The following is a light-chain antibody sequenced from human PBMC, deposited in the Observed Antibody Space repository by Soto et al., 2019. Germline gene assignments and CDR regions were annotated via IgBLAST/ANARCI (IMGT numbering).Light chain of an antibody. J-gene: IGKJ2*01. Sequence: EIVMTQSPATLSVSPGERATLSCRASQSVSSNLAWYQQKPGQAPRLLIYGASTRATGIPARFSGSGSGTEFTLTISSLQYEDFAVYYCQQYNNWPPLYTFGQGTKREIK. V-gene: IGKV3-15*01. CDR1: QSVSSN. CDR3: QQYNNWPPLYT. CDR2: GAS.